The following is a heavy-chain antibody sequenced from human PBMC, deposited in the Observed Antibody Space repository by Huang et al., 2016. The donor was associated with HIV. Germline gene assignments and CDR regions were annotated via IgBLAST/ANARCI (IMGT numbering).Heavy chain of an antibody. CDR3: VHRLRYGKWYVDY. CDR2: IYWDNEE. D-gene: IGHD6-13*01. CDR1: GFSLTSSGVA. J-gene: IGHJ4*02. Sequence: QITLKESGPTLVKPTQTLTLTCPFFGFSLTSSGVAVGWIRQPPGKALEWLALIYWDNEERFGPSLKTRLTITTDTPKHEVVLTMTNMDPVDTATYYCVHRLRYGKWYVDYWGQGVLVTVSS. V-gene: IGHV2-5*05.